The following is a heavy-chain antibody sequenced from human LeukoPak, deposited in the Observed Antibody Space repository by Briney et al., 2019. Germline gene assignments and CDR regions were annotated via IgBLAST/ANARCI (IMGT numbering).Heavy chain of an antibody. CDR1: GFTFSSYG. V-gene: IGHV3-30*03. Sequence: PGGSLRLSCAASGFTFSSYGMHWVRQAPGKGLEWVAVISYDGSNKYYADSVKGRFTISRDNSKNTLYLQMNSLRAEDTAVYYCARSPAVRGVIIMTHGFDYWGQGTLVTVSS. D-gene: IGHD3-10*01. CDR3: ARSPAVRGVIIMTHGFDY. J-gene: IGHJ4*02. CDR2: ISYDGSNK.